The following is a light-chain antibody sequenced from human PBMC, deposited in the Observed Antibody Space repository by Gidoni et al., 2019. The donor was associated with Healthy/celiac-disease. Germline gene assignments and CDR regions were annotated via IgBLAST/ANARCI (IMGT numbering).Light chain of an antibody. Sequence: DIQMTQSPSSLSASVGDRVTITCQASQDISIYLNWYQQKPGKAPKLLIYDASNLETGVPSRFSGSGSGTAFTFTISSLQPEDIATYYCQQYDNLPLYTFGQGTKLDIK. J-gene: IGKJ2*01. CDR3: QQYDNLPLYT. V-gene: IGKV1-33*01. CDR1: QDISIY. CDR2: DAS.